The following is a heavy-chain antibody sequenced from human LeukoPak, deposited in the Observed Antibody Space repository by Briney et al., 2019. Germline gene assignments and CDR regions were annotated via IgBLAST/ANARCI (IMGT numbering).Heavy chain of an antibody. CDR1: GFTFSSSW. Sequence: GGSLRLSCAASGFTFSSSWMHWVCQPPGKGLVWVSQINSGGSTTTYADSVKGRFTISRDNAKNTLYLQMNNLRVEDTAVYYCASGAGSIVYWGQGTLVTVSS. D-gene: IGHD3-16*02. V-gene: IGHV3-74*01. CDR3: ASGAGSIVY. J-gene: IGHJ4*02. CDR2: INSGGSTT.